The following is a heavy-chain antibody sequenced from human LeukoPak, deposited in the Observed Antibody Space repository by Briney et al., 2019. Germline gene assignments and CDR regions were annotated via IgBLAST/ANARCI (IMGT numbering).Heavy chain of an antibody. V-gene: IGHV4-59*01. CDR2: IYYNGNT. J-gene: IGHJ5*02. CDR3: ARDASIAAPRGWFDP. Sequence: SETLSLTCSFSGGSISYYYWTWIRQPPGKELEWIGYIYYNGNTNYNPSLKSRVTISVDTSKNQFSLKLSSVTAADTAVYYCARDASIAAPRGWFDPWGQGTLVTVSS. D-gene: IGHD6-6*01. CDR1: GGSISYYY.